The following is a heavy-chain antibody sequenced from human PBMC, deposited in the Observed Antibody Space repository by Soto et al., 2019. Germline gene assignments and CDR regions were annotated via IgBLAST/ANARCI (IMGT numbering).Heavy chain of an antibody. J-gene: IGHJ4*01. Sequence: QVQLQESGPGLVKPSQTMSLTCTVSGDSISRGASYWRCVRQLTGKGLEWIGYIHSSGSSYYTPSLKSRLTISLDTSENQFSLHLNSVTAADTAVYYCASSRKCFWTCDHWGHGTLVTVSS. V-gene: IGHV4-31*03. CDR3: ASSRKCFWTCDH. CDR1: GDSISRGASY. CDR2: IHSSGSS. D-gene: IGHD1-1*01.